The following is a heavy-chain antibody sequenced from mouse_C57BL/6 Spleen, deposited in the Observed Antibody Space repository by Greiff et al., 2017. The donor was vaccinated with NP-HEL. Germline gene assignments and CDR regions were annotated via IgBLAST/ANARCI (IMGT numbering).Heavy chain of an antibody. V-gene: IGHV14-4*01. CDR2: IDPENGDT. J-gene: IGHJ1*03. CDR3: TTRPYYYGSSPSVFEV. Sequence: EVQLQQSGAELVRPGASVKLSCTASGFNIKDDYMHWVKQRPEQGLEWIGWIDPENGDTEYASKFQGKATITADTSSNTAYLQLSSLTSEDTAVYYCTTRPYYYGSSPSVFEVWGTGTTVTVSS. D-gene: IGHD1-1*01. CDR1: GFNIKDDY.